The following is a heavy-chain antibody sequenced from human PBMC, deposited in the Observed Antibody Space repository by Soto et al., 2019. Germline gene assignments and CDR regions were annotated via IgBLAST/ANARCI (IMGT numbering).Heavy chain of an antibody. D-gene: IGHD4-17*01. CDR1: GGSISSYY. J-gene: IGHJ1*01. CDR3: ARHDSTVTGAEYFQH. Sequence: QVQLQESGPGLVKPSETLSLTCTVSGGSISSYYWSWIRQPPGKGLEWIGYIYYSGSTNYNPSLKSRVTISVDTSKNQFSLKLSSVTAADTAVYYCARHDSTVTGAEYFQHWGQGTLVTVSS. CDR2: IYYSGST. V-gene: IGHV4-59*08.